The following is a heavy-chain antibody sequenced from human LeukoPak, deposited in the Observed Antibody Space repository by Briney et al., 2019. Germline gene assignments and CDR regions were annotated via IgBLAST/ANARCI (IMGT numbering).Heavy chain of an antibody. CDR1: GFIFSDYY. V-gene: IGHV3-11*01. CDR2: ISGRGGSI. J-gene: IGHJ5*02. Sequence: GGSLRLSCVASGFIFSDYYMTWIRQAPGEGLEWLSYISGRGGSIYYTDSVKGRFTITRDNAKNSLYLQMNSLRAEDTAVYYCARFQSNWFDPWGQGALVIVSS. D-gene: IGHD2/OR15-2a*01. CDR3: ARFQSNWFDP.